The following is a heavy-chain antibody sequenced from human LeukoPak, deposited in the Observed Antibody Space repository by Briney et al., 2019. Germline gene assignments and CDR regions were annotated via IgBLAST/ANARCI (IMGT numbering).Heavy chain of an antibody. J-gene: IGHJ4*02. CDR2: IYYSGST. V-gene: IGHV4-39*01. Sequence: SETLSLTCTVSGGSISSSSYYWGWIRQPPGKGLEWIGSIYYSGSTYYNPSLKSRVTISVDTSKNQFSLKLSSVTAADTAVYYCARHIDYYDSSGYYFSGQGTLVTVSS. D-gene: IGHD3-22*01. CDR1: GGSISSSSYY. CDR3: ARHIDYYDSSGYYF.